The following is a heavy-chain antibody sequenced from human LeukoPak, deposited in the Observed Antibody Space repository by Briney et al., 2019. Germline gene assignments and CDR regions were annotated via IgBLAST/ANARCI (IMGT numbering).Heavy chain of an antibody. CDR2: IYHSGST. D-gene: IGHD6-13*01. Sequence: SQTLSLTCTVSGGSISSGGYYWSWIRQPPGKGLEWIGYIYHSGSTYYNPSLKSRVTISVDRSKNQFSLKLSSVTAADTAVYYCARDRTSSSWGYFDYWGQGTLVTVSS. J-gene: IGHJ4*02. CDR3: ARDRTSSSWGYFDY. V-gene: IGHV4-30-2*01. CDR1: GGSISSGGYY.